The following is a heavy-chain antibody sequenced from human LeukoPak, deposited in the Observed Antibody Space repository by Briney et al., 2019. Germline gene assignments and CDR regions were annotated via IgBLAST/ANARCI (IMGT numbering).Heavy chain of an antibody. CDR2: MNPNSGNT. Sequence: ASVKVSCKASGYTCTSYDINWVRQATGQGLEWMGWMNPNSGNTGYAQKFQGRVTMTRNTSISTAYMALSSLRSEDTAVYYCARGQIQLNFDYWGQGTLVTVSS. J-gene: IGHJ4*02. V-gene: IGHV1-8*01. D-gene: IGHD5-18*01. CDR1: GYTCTSYD. CDR3: ARGQIQLNFDY.